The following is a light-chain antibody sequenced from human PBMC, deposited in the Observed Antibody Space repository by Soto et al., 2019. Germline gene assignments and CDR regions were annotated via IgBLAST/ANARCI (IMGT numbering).Light chain of an antibody. CDR1: SSNLGAGFD. Sequence: QSVLTQPSSVSGAPGQIITISCTGSSSNLGAGFDVHWYQQSPGTAPKLLIYENNHRPSGVPTRFSGSNSGTSASLVITGLQADDEADYYCQSYDSSLRSCVFGSGTKLTVL. CDR2: ENN. V-gene: IGLV1-40*01. J-gene: IGLJ1*01. CDR3: QSYDSSLRSCV.